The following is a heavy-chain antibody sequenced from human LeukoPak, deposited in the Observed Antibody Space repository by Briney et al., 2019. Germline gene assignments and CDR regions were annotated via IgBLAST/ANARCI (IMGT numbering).Heavy chain of an antibody. CDR1: GFTFSNYA. J-gene: IGHJ4*02. CDR3: ASSDYDSSGYALDFDY. D-gene: IGHD3-22*01. CDR2: ISSSGGGT. V-gene: IGHV3-23*01. Sequence: GGSLRLSCAASGFTFSNYAMNWVRQAPGKGLKWVSAISSSGGGTYYADSVKGRFTISRDNSKNTLYLQMNSLRAEDTAVYYCASSDYDSSGYALDFDYWGQGTLVTVSS.